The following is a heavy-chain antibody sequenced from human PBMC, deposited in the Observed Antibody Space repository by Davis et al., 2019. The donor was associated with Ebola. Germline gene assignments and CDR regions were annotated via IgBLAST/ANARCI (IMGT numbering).Heavy chain of an antibody. J-gene: IGHJ6*02. CDR3: ARGDEALAYCISTSCYYYYGMDV. V-gene: IGHV1-2*06. CDR2: INPNFGGK. CDR1: SYTFVAHY. Sequence: ASVQVSCKASSYTFVAHYIHWVRQAAGQGLVWMGRINPNFGGKIYAQKFQDRLTMTINTSISTVYMELDRLRSNDTAVYYCARGDEALAYCISTSCYYYYGMDVWGQGTTVTVSS. D-gene: IGHD2-2*01.